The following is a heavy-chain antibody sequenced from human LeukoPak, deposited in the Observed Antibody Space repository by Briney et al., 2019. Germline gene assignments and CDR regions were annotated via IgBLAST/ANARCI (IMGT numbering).Heavy chain of an antibody. V-gene: IGHV3-23*01. J-gene: IGHJ4*02. Sequence: PGGSLRLSCAASGFTFRDSAMTWVRQAPGKGLQWVSLISFSGDNTYYADSVKGRFTISRDNAKKTLYLQMNSLRVDDTAVYYCARVYCSGGNCYSYFDYWGQGTLVTVSS. CDR1: GFTFRDSA. D-gene: IGHD2-15*01. CDR2: ISFSGDNT. CDR3: ARVYCSGGNCYSYFDY.